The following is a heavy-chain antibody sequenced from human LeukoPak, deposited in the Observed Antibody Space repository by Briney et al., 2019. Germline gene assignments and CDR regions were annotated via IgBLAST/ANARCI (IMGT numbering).Heavy chain of an antibody. CDR1: GFTFSSYW. V-gene: IGHV3-7*01. J-gene: IGHJ4*02. CDR2: IKRDGSGK. D-gene: IGHD3-16*01. CDR3: ARDSWNAYDGPGQYFDY. Sequence: GGSLRLSCAASGFTFSSYWMSWVRQAPGKGLEWVANIKRDGSGKYYVDSVKGRFTISRDNAKNSLYLQMNSLRAEDTAVYYCARDSWNAYDGPGQYFDYWGQGTLVTVSS.